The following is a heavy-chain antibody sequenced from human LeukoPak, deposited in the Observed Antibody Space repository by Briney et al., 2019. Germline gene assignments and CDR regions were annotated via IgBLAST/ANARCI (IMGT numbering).Heavy chain of an antibody. J-gene: IGHJ5*02. V-gene: IGHV1-18*01. CDR3: ARDPIPMVRGTNPRYNWFDP. Sequence: ASVKVSCKASGYTFTSYGISWVRQAPGQGLEWMGWISAYNGNTNYAQKLQGRVTMTTDTSTSTAYMELRSLRSDDTAVYYCARDPIPMVRGTNPRYNWFDPWGQGTLVTVSS. D-gene: IGHD3-10*01. CDR2: ISAYNGNT. CDR1: GYTFTSYG.